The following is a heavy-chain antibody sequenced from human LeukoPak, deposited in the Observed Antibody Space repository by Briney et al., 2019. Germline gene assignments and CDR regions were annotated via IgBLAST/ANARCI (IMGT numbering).Heavy chain of an antibody. D-gene: IGHD2-15*01. V-gene: IGHV1-46*01. CDR1: GYTFTSYY. CDR3: ASTGYCSGGSCYARTDAFDI. Sequence: ASVKVSCKSSGYTFTSYYMHWVRQAPGQGLEWMGIINPSGGSTSYAQKFQGRVTMTRETSTSTVYMELSSLRSEDTAVYYCASTGYCSGGSCYARTDAFDIWGQGTMVTVSS. CDR2: INPSGGST. J-gene: IGHJ3*02.